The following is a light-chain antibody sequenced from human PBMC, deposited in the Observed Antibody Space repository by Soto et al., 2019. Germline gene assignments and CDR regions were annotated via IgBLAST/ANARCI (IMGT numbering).Light chain of an antibody. CDR1: SSDVGSYNL. CDR2: EVS. Sequence: SALTQPASVSGSPGQSITISCTGTSSDVGSYNLVSWYQQHPGKAPKLMIYEVSKRPSGVSNRFSGSKSGNTASLTISGLQAEDEADYYCCSYAGSSTPVIFGTGTKLTVL. V-gene: IGLV2-23*02. J-gene: IGLJ1*01. CDR3: CSYAGSSTPVI.